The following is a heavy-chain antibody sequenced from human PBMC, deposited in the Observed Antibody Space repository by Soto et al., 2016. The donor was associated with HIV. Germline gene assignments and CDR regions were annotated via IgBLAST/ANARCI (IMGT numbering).Heavy chain of an antibody. CDR3: ARVPHSGDYDPGYFDS. V-gene: IGHV1-2*02. D-gene: IGHD4-17*01. CDR2: INPNNGGT. J-gene: IGHJ4*02. CDR1: GYTFIGYY. Sequence: QVQLVQSGAEVKKPGASVKVSCKASGYTFIGYYMHWVRQAPGQGLEWMGWINPNNGGTNYAQKFQGRVTMTRDTSIITAYMELTRLRFDDTAVYYCARVPHSGDYDPGYFDSWGQGTLVTVSS.